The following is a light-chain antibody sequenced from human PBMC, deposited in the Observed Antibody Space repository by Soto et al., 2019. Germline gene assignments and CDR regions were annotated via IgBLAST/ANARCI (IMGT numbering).Light chain of an antibody. J-gene: IGKJ1*01. CDR3: QKYNSAPWT. V-gene: IGKV1-27*01. CDR1: QGINNY. Sequence: DIQMTQSPSPLSASVGDRVTITSRASQGINNYLAWYQQKPGKVPKLLIYAASTLQSGVPSRFSGSVSGTDFTLTISSLQPEDVATYYCQKYNSAPWTFGQGTKVDIK. CDR2: AAS.